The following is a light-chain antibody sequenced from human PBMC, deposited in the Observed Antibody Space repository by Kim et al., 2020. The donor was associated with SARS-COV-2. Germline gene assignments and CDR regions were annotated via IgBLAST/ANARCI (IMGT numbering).Light chain of an antibody. Sequence: SYELTQPPSVSVSPGQTASITCSGDRLGHKYVCWYRHKPGQSPEVVIYQDTKRPSGIPERFSGSNSGNTATLTISGTQDVDEADYYCQVWDSTTTGFGGG. CDR2: QDT. CDR1: RLGHKY. J-gene: IGLJ2*01. V-gene: IGLV3-1*01. CDR3: QVWDSTTTG.